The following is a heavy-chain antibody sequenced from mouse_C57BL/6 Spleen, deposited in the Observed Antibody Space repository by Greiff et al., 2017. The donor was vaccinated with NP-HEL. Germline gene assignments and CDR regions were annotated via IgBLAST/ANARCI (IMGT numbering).Heavy chain of an antibody. CDR3: TRVITTRGYAMDY. CDR2: ISSGGDYI. CDR1: GFTFSSYA. Sequence: EVKLVESGEGLVKPGGSLKLSCAASGFTFSSYAMSWVRQTPEKRLEWVAYISSGGDYIYYADTVEGRFTISRDNARNTLYLQMSSLKSEDTAMYYCTRVITTRGYAMDYWGQGTSVTVSS. J-gene: IGHJ4*01. D-gene: IGHD1-1*01. V-gene: IGHV5-9-1*02.